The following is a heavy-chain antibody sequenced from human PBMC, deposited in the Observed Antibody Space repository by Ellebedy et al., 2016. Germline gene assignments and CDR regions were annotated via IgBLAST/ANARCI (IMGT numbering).Heavy chain of an antibody. CDR1: GFTFSSSP. Sequence: GGSLRLSCAASGFTFSSSPMNWVRQAPGRGLEWVSYISGGGDTIYYADSVKGRFTISRDNAKNTLYLQMNSLRAEDTAVYYCARVQYCSSTSCHNYFDYWGLGTLITVSS. CDR3: ARVQYCSSTSCHNYFDY. D-gene: IGHD2-2*01. CDR2: ISGGGDTI. V-gene: IGHV3-48*04. J-gene: IGHJ4*02.